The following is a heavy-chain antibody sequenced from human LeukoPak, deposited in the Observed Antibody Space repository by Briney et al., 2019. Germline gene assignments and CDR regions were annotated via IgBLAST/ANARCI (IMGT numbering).Heavy chain of an antibody. CDR3: ARDMGWLHYDY. CDR1: GFTFSSYG. J-gene: IGHJ4*02. D-gene: IGHD5-24*01. V-gene: IGHV3-7*01. CDR2: IKEDGSAK. Sequence: GGSLTLSCAASGFTFSSYGMSWVRQAPGKGLEWVANIKEDGSAKYYVDSVKGRFTISRDNAKNSLYLQMNSLRAEDTAVYYCARDMGWLHYDYWGQGTLVS.